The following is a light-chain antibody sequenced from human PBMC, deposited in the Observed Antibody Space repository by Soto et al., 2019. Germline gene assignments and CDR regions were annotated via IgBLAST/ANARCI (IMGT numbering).Light chain of an antibody. CDR3: CSYAGSYSFL. CDR1: SSDVGGYNY. CDR2: DVT. J-gene: IGLJ2*01. Sequence: QSALTQPRSVSGSPGQSVTISSTGTSSDVGGYNYVSWYQQHPGKAPKVIIYDVTKRPSGVPDRFSASKSGNTASLTISGLRTEDEASYYCCSYAGSYSFLFGGGTKLTVL. V-gene: IGLV2-11*01.